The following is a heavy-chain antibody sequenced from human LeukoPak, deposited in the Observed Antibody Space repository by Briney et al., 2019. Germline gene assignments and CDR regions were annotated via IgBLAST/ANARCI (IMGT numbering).Heavy chain of an antibody. CDR1: GFTVSSNY. J-gene: IGHJ3*02. CDR3: ARDAGGYYDSSGYYAHDAFDI. V-gene: IGHV3-66*02. D-gene: IGHD3-22*01. Sequence: PGGSLRLSCAASGFTVSSNYMSWVRQAPGKGLGWVSVIYSGGSTYYADSVKGRFTISRDNSKNTLYLQMNSLRAEDTAVYYCARDAGGYYDSSGYYAHDAFDIWGQGTMVTVSS. CDR2: IYSGGST.